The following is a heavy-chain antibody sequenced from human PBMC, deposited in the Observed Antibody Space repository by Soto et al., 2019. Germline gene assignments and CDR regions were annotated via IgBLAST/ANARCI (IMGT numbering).Heavy chain of an antibody. V-gene: IGHV1-2*02. CDR3: TRYHDQNWHDVDT. CDR2: INPNSGGT. D-gene: IGHD1-1*01. J-gene: IGHJ5*02. CDR1: RYTFTGYY. Sequence: SAKVSCQASRYTFTGYYMHWVRQAPAQGLEWMGWINPNSGGTNYAQKFQGRVTMTKDTSISTAYMELIRLRSDAAAVYDCTRYHDQNWHDVDTLGQRTLVTVSS.